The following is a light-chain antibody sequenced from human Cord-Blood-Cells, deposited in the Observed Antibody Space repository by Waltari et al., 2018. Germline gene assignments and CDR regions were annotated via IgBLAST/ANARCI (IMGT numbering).Light chain of an antibody. CDR2: GAS. Sequence: EIGMTQPPATLSVSPGERATLSCRASQSVSSNLAWYQQKPGQAPRLLIYGASTRATGIPARFSGSGSGTEFTLTISSLQSEDFAVYYCQQYNNWPPYTFGHGTKLEIK. V-gene: IGKV3-15*01. CDR3: QQYNNWPPYT. J-gene: IGKJ2*01. CDR1: QSVSSN.